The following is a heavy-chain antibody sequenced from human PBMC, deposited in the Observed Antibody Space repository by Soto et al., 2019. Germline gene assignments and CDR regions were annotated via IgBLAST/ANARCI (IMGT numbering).Heavy chain of an antibody. Sequence: SETLSLTCTVSGVSIRNVYWSWILQAPGKGLEWIGFIFHSGNAKYNPSLKSRVTISVDTSKNKFSLSLDSVTAADTAVYFCARAHATTLTFDSWGQGTMVTVSS. CDR1: GVSIRNVY. CDR2: IFHSGNA. D-gene: IGHD4-4*01. J-gene: IGHJ4*01. CDR3: ARAHATTLTFDS. V-gene: IGHV4-59*01.